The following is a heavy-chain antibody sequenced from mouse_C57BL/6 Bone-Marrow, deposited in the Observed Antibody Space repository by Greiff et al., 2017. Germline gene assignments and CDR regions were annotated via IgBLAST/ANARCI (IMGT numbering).Heavy chain of an antibody. CDR2: IWTGGGT. Sequence: VKLMESGPGLVAPSQSLSITCTVSGFSLTSYAISWVRQPPGKGLEWLGVIWTGGGTHYNSALKSRLSISKDNAKSQVFLKMNSLQTDDTARYYCARNYGSSYGFAYWGQGTLVTVSA. J-gene: IGHJ3*01. CDR1: GFSLTSYA. D-gene: IGHD1-1*01. V-gene: IGHV2-9-1*01. CDR3: ARNYGSSYGFAY.